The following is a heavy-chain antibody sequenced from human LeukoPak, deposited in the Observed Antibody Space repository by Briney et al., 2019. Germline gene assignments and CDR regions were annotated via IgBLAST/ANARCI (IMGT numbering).Heavy chain of an antibody. V-gene: IGHV3-15*01. CDR2: IKSKTDGGTT. CDR3: TASRPYYYDSSGYYN. Sequence: PGGSLRLSCAASGFTFSNAWMSWVRQAPGKGLEWVGRIKSKTDGGTTDYAAPVKGRFTISRDDSKNTLYLQMNSLKTEDTAVYYCTASRPYYYDSSGYYNWGQGTLVTVSS. D-gene: IGHD3-22*01. J-gene: IGHJ4*02. CDR1: GFTFSNAW.